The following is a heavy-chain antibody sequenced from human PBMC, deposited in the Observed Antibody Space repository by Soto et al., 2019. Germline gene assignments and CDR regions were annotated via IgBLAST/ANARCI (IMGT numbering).Heavy chain of an antibody. CDR1: GYTFTSYG. D-gene: IGHD3-10*01. J-gene: IGHJ6*02. V-gene: IGHV1-18*01. Sequence: QVQLVQSGAEVKKPGASVKVSCKASGYTFTSYGISWVRQAPGQGLEWMGWISAYNGNTNYAQKLQGRVTMTTDTSTRTAYMELRSLRSDDTAVYYCARDAPYHYYGSGRDDYYGMDVWGQGTTVTVSS. CDR2: ISAYNGNT. CDR3: ARDAPYHYYGSGRDDYYGMDV.